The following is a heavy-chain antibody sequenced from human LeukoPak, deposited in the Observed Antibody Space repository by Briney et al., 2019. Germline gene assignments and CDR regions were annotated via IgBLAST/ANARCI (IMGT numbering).Heavy chain of an antibody. Sequence: GGSLRLSCVASQFTFSSYGMHWVRQAPGKGLEWVAFIRFDGSKIHYADSVRGRFIISRDNSKNTLYLQMNSLRAEDTAMYYCAKDDDWGRYKHWGQGTLVTVSS. CDR2: IRFDGSKI. V-gene: IGHV3-30*02. CDR3: AKDDDWGRYKH. CDR1: QFTFSSYG. J-gene: IGHJ1*01. D-gene: IGHD3-16*01.